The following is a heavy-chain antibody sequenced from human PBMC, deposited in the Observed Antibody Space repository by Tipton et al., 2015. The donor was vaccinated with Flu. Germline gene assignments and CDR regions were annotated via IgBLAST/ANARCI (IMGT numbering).Heavy chain of an antibody. CDR2: IKSKTDGGTT. CDR3: PTEGNICFGESLDGMDV. J-gene: IGHJ6*02. CDR1: GFTFSNAW. V-gene: IGHV3-15*01. D-gene: IGHD3-10*01. Sequence: SLRLSCAASGFTFSNAWMSWVRQAPGKGLEWVGRIKSKTDGGTTDYAAPVKGRFTISRDDSKNTLYLQMNSLKTEDTAVYYCPTEGNICFGESLDGMDVWGQGSTLTASS.